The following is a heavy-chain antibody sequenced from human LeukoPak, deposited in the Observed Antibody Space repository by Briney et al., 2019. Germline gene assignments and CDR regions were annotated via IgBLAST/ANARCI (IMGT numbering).Heavy chain of an antibody. CDR3: ARDGTRWGIRGSPRDAFDI. D-gene: IGHD3-16*01. V-gene: IGHV1-69*13. CDR2: IIPIFGTA. J-gene: IGHJ3*02. CDR1: GGTFSSYA. Sequence: SVKVSCKASGGTFSSYAISWVRQAPGQGPEWMGGIIPIFGTANYAQKFQGRVTITADESTSTAYMELSSLRSEDTAVYYCARDGTRWGIRGSPRDAFDIWGQGTMVTVSS.